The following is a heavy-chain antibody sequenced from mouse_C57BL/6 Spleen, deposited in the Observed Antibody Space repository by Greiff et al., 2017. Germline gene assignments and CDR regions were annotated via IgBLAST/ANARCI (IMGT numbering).Heavy chain of an antibody. CDR1: GYTFTDYN. CDR2: INPNNGGT. V-gene: IGHV1-22*01. J-gene: IGHJ3*01. D-gene: IGHD2-12*01. Sequence: EVQLQQSGPELVKPGASVKMSCKASGYTFTDYNMHWVKQSHGKSLEWIGYINPNNGGTSYNQKFKGKATLTVNKSSSTAYMELRSLTSEDSAVYYCAGLRRGPWFAYWGQGTLVTVSA. CDR3: AGLRRGPWFAY.